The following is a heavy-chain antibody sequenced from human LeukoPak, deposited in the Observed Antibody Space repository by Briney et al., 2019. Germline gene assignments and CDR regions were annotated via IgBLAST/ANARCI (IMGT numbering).Heavy chain of an antibody. J-gene: IGHJ6*03. Sequence: SETLSLTCTVSGGSISSGSYYWSWIRQPAGKGLEWIGRIYTSGSTNYNPSLKSRVTISVDTSKNQFSLKLSSVTAADTAVYYCAREFWYSSSYYYYYYYMDVWGKGTTVTASS. CDR1: GGSISSGSYY. CDR3: AREFWYSSSYYYYYYYMDV. D-gene: IGHD6-6*01. V-gene: IGHV4-61*02. CDR2: IYTSGST.